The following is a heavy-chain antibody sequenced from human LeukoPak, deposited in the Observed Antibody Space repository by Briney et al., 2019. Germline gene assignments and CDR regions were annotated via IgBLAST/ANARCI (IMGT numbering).Heavy chain of an antibody. CDR1: GGTFSVYA. D-gene: IGHD3/OR15-3a*01. CDR2: ILPIFGTT. V-gene: IGHV1-69*13. Sequence: SVTVSCTASGGTFSVYAFSWVRQAPGQGLEWMGGILPIFGTTPYAQNFQGRVTVSADESTSTVYLALTNLTFEDTAIYYCARDENFGTGSTHWGQGIPVTVAS. CDR3: ARDENFGTGSTH. J-gene: IGHJ4*02.